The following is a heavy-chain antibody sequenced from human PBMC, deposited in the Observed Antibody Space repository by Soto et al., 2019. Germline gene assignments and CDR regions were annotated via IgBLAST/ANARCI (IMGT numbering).Heavy chain of an antibody. CDR3: ATKGDDYGDYGLPDYYMDV. Sequence: SETLSLTCAVYGGSFSGYYWSWIRQPPGKGLEWIGEINHSGSTNYNPSLKSRVTISVDTSKNQFSLKLSSVTAADTAVYYCATKGDDYGDYGLPDYYMDVWGKGTTVTVSS. CDR1: GGSFSGYY. CDR2: INHSGST. J-gene: IGHJ6*03. V-gene: IGHV4-34*01. D-gene: IGHD4-17*01.